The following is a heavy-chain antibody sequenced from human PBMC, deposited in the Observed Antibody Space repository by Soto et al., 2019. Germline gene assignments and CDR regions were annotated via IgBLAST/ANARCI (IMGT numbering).Heavy chain of an antibody. CDR2: ISGSGGST. J-gene: IGHJ4*02. D-gene: IGHD6-13*01. Sequence: VGSLRLSCAASGFTFSSYAMSWVRQAPWKGLEWVSAISGSGGSTYYADSVKGRFTISRDNSKNTLYLQMNSLRAEDTAVYYCAKDLMRPYSSSWFHGYWGQGTLVTVSS. V-gene: IGHV3-23*01. CDR1: GFTFSSYA. CDR3: AKDLMRPYSSSWFHGY.